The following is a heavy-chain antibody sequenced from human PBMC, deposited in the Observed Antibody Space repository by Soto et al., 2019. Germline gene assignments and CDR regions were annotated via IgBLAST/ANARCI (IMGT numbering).Heavy chain of an antibody. V-gene: IGHV5-51*01. CDR2: IYPGDSDT. J-gene: IGHJ6*02. Sequence: GESLKISCKGSGYSFTNHWIGWVRQMPGKGLEWMGIIYPGDSDTRYSPSFKGQVTISADKSISTAYLQWSSLKASDTVMYYCASGYYQYYSYGMYVWGLGATVPVSS. CDR1: GYSFTNHW. D-gene: IGHD3-22*01. CDR3: ASGYYQYYSYGMYV.